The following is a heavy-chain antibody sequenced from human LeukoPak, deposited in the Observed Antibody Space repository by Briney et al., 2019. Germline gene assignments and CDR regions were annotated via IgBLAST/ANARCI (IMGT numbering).Heavy chain of an antibody. CDR3: ARDKEAAVDFWSGYYPL. V-gene: IGHV3-7*01. CDR2: IKRDGSER. Sequence: GGSLRLSCAASGFTFCSYSMGWVRQTPGEGLGWVANIKRDGSERYYEDSVKGLFTIYRDNAQNSLYMQMNGLRDEDTAVYCCARDKEAAVDFWSGYYPLWGQGTLVTVSS. D-gene: IGHD3-3*01. J-gene: IGHJ4*02. CDR1: GFTFCSYS.